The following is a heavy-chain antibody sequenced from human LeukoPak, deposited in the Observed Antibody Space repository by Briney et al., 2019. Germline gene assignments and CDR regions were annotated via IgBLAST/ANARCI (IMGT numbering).Heavy chain of an antibody. J-gene: IGHJ4*02. CDR3: ARERQNKDFWSGGDY. V-gene: IGHV3-7*01. D-gene: IGHD3-3*01. Sequence: GGSLRLSCAASGFTFSTYWMSWVRQAPGKGLEWVANIKQDGSEKYYVDSVKGRFTISRDSAKNSLYLQMNTLRPEDTAVYYCARERQNKDFWSGGDYWGQGTLVTVSS. CDR1: GFTFSTYW. CDR2: IKQDGSEK.